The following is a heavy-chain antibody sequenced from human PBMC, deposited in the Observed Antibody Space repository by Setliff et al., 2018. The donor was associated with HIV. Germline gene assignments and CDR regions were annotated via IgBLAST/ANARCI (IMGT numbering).Heavy chain of an antibody. V-gene: IGHV4-34*01. CDR1: DGSFSGYS. J-gene: IGHJ5*02. Sequence: LSLTCGVDDGSFSGYSWSWIRQSPGKGLEWIGEVSRGGSTTYNPSLTGRVSVSVDTSKSQFSLKLSSVTAADTAVYYCARGSNQYCSSTSCYGFNWFDPWGQGTLVTVSS. D-gene: IGHD2-2*01. CDR2: VSRGGST. CDR3: ARGSNQYCSSTSCYGFNWFDP.